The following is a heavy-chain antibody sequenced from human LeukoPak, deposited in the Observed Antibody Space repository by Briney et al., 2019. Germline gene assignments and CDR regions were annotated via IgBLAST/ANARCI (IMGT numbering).Heavy chain of an antibody. CDR3: ARGIAAAGIVGVFDC. D-gene: IGHD6-13*01. Sequence: GGSLRLSCAASGFSVSSNHMSWVRQAPGKGLEWVSVIYSSGNTHYADSVKGRFTISRDNSKNTLYLQMNSLRAEDTAVYYCARGIAAAGIVGVFDCWGQGTLVTVSS. J-gene: IGHJ4*02. CDR2: IYSSGNT. V-gene: IGHV3-66*01. CDR1: GFSVSSNH.